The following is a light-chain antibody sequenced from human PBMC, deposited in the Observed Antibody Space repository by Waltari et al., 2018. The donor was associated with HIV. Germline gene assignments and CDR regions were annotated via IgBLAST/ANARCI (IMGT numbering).Light chain of an antibody. CDR3: QQRINWPLT. CDR1: QSVSSS. J-gene: IGKJ5*01. CDR2: DAS. V-gene: IGKV3-11*01. Sequence: DMVLTQTPATPSLSTRDSATLSCRASQSVSSSLAWYQQKPGQAPRLLIYDASNMSTGIPARFRGSGSGTDFTLTISSLEPEDFAVYYCQQRINWPLTFGQGTRLEIK.